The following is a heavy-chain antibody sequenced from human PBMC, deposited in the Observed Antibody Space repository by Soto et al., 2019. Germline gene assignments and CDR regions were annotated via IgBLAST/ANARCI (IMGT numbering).Heavy chain of an antibody. J-gene: IGHJ5*02. D-gene: IGHD4-17*01. CDR2: IHHSGST. CDR3: ARDRRYGDYVS. V-gene: IGHV4-59*01. Sequence: SETLSLTCTVSGASITDYYWSWIRQPPGKGLEWIGYIHHSGSTKCDPSLKSRVTMSVDTSKSQFSLKLSSVTAADTAVYYCARDRRYGDYVSWGQGTLVTVSS. CDR1: GASITDYY.